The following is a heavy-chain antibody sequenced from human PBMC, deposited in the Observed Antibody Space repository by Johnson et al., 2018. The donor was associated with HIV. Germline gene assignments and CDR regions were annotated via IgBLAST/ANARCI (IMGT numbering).Heavy chain of an antibody. V-gene: IGHV3-64*01. CDR3: AKGGRGLAFDI. CDR2: ISGNGGST. CDR1: GFTFSSHA. J-gene: IGHJ3*02. D-gene: IGHD2-15*01. Sequence: VQLVESGGGLVQPGGSLRLSCAASGFTFSSHAMHWVRQAPGKGLEYVSGISGNGGSTYYANSVKGRFTISRDNSKNTLYLQMNSLRAEDTAVYYCAKGGRGLAFDIWGQGTMVTVSS.